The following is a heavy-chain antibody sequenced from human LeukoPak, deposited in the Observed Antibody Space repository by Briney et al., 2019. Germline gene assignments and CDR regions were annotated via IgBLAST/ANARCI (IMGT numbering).Heavy chain of an antibody. V-gene: IGHV1-2*02. J-gene: IGHJ6*03. CDR1: GYTLTELS. CDR2: INPNSGGT. Sequence: ASVKVSCKVSGYTLTELSMHWLRQAPGKGLEWMGWINPNSGGTNYAQKFQGRVTMTRDTSISTAYMELSRLRSDDTAVYYCARDQLAMVRISYYYYYMDVWGKGTTVTVSS. CDR3: ARDQLAMVRISYYYYYMDV. D-gene: IGHD5-18*01.